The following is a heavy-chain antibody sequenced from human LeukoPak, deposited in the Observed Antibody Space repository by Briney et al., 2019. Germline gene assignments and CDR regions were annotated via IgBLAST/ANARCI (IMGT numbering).Heavy chain of an antibody. CDR3: ARAGSPYDFWSGYPKDFDY. J-gene: IGHJ4*02. Sequence: ASVKVSCKASGYTFTSYGISWVRQAPGQGLEWMGRIIPILGIANYAQKFQGRVTITADKSTSTAYMELSSLRSEDTAVYYCARAGSPYDFWSGYPKDFDYWGQGTLVTVSS. V-gene: IGHV1-69*04. CDR1: GYTFTSYG. D-gene: IGHD3-3*01. CDR2: IIPILGIA.